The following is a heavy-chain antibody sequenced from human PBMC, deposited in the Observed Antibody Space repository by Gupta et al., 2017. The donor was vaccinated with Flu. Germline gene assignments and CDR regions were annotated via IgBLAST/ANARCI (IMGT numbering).Heavy chain of an antibody. CDR2: ISYDGSNK. J-gene: IGHJ4*02. CDR1: GFTFSSYG. Sequence: QVQLVASGGGVVQPGRSLRLSCAASGFTFSSYGMHWVRQAPGKGLEWVAVISYDGSNKYYADSGKGRFTISRDNSKNTLYLQMNSLRAEDTAVYYCAKDTGYYYESSGILDYWGQGTLVTVSS. V-gene: IGHV3-30*18. CDR3: AKDTGYYYESSGILDY. D-gene: IGHD3-22*01.